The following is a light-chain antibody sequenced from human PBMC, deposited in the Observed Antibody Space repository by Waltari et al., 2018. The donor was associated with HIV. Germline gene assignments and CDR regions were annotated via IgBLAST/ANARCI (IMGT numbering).Light chain of an antibody. V-gene: IGKV1-39*01. CDR3: QQSYYSPT. J-gene: IGKJ3*01. Sequence: DIQMTQSPSSLSASTGDRIDITCRASQNVKNYLNWYQQKPGQAPKILIYTATTLHTGVPSRFSGSGSGTEFTLTITNLQPEDFAVYFCQQSYYSPTFGPRTTVDFK. CDR1: QNVKNY. CDR2: TAT.